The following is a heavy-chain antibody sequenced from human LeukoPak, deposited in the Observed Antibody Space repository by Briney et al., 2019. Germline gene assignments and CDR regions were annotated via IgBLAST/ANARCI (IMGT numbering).Heavy chain of an antibody. D-gene: IGHD2/OR15-2a*01. J-gene: IGHJ4*02. V-gene: IGHV1-18*01. Sequence: SVKVSCKASGYTFTKHGISWLRQAPGQGLEWMGWISADNGKTEYAQKFQGRVTLTTDTSASTVYMELKSLRSDDTAVYYCARDWPAVITDYWGLGTLVIVSS. CDR2: ISADNGKT. CDR3: ARDWPAVITDY. CDR1: GYTFTKHG.